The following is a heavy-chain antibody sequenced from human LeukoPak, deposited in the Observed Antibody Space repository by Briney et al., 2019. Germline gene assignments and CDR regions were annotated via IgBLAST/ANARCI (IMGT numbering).Heavy chain of an antibody. CDR2: INHSGST. CDR3: ARQGYYYGSGSYYWGDY. V-gene: IGHV4-34*01. J-gene: IGHJ4*02. Sequence: PSETLSLTCAVYGGSFSGYYWSWIRQPPGKGLEWIGEINHSGSTNYNPSLKSRVTISVDTSKNQFSLKLSSVTAADTAVYYCARQGYYYGSGSYYWGDYWGQGTLVTVSS. CDR1: GGSFSGYY. D-gene: IGHD3-10*01.